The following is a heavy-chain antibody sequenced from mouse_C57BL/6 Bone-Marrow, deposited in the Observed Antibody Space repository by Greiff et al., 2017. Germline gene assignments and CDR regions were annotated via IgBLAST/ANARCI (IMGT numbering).Heavy chain of an antibody. J-gene: IGHJ1*03. D-gene: IGHD1-1*01. V-gene: IGHV1-72*01. CDR2: IDPNSGGT. CDR1: GYTFTSYW. CDR3: ARWSTTVTWYFDV. Sequence: QVQLKQPGAELVKPGASVKLSCKASGYTFTSYWMHWVKQRPGRGLEWIGRIDPNSGGTKYNEKFKSKATLTADKPSSTAYMQLSSLTSDDSAVYDCARWSTTVTWYFDVWGTGTTVTVSS.